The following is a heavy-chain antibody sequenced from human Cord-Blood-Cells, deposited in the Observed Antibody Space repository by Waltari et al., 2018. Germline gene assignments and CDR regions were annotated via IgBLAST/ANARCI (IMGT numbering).Heavy chain of an antibody. J-gene: IGHJ4*02. CDR2: INPNSDGT. Sequence: QVQLVQSGAEVKKPGASVKVSRTASGYTFTGHHLPCVRQAPGQGLEWMGRINPNSDGTNYAQKFQGRGTMTRDTSISTANMELSRLRSDDTVVYYCARSNCSSTSCYYFDYWGQGTLVTVSS. D-gene: IGHD2-2*01. V-gene: IGHV1-2*05. CDR1: GYTFTGHH. CDR3: ARSNCSSTSCYYFDY.